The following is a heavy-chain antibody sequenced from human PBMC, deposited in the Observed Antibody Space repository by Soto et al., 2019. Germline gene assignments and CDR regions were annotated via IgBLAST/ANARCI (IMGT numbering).Heavy chain of an antibody. CDR3: ARLSLAAAGPHHYYMDV. Sequence: PGESLKISCKGSGYSFTSYWIGWVRQMPGKGLEWMGIIYPGDSDTRYSPSFQGQVTISADKSISTAYLQWSSLKASDTAMYYCARLSLAAAGPHHYYMDVWGKGTTVTVPS. V-gene: IGHV5-51*01. D-gene: IGHD6-13*01. J-gene: IGHJ6*03. CDR1: GYSFTSYW. CDR2: IYPGDSDT.